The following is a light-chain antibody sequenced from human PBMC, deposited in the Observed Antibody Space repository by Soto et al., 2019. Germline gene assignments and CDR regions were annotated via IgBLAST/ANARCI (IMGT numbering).Light chain of an antibody. CDR3: CSYADTTTWV. Sequence: QSVLTQPASVSGSPGQSITISCTGTSSDVGSHNFVSWYQQRPGKAPKLMIFEVTKRPSGVSDRFSASKSGNTASLTISGVRAEEEADYYCCSYADTTTWVFGGGTKVTVL. V-gene: IGLV2-23*02. CDR2: EVT. J-gene: IGLJ3*02. CDR1: SSDVGSHNF.